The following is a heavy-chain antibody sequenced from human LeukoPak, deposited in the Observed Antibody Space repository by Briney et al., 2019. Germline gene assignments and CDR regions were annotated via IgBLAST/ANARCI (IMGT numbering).Heavy chain of an antibody. Sequence: SETLSLTCTVSGGSISSSSYYWGWIRQPPGKGLEWIGSIYYSGSTYYNPSLKSRVTISVDTSKNQFSLKLSSVTAADTAVYYCARHPLEITFGGVIVNNAFDIWDQGTMVTVSS. V-gene: IGHV4-39*01. J-gene: IGHJ3*02. CDR2: IYYSGST. CDR1: GGSISSSSYY. CDR3: ARHPLEITFGGVIVNNAFDI. D-gene: IGHD3-16*02.